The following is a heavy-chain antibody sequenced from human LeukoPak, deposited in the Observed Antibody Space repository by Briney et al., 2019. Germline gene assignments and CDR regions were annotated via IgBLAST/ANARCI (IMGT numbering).Heavy chain of an antibody. Sequence: PGGSLRLSCAASGFTFDDYAMHWVRQAPGKGLEWVSGISWNSGSIGYADSVKGRFTISRDNAKNSLYLQMNSLRAEDTALYYCAKDSYYDSSGYYGYFDYWGQGTLVTVSS. J-gene: IGHJ4*02. V-gene: IGHV3-9*01. CDR1: GFTFDDYA. CDR2: ISWNSGSI. D-gene: IGHD3-22*01. CDR3: AKDSYYDSSGYYGYFDY.